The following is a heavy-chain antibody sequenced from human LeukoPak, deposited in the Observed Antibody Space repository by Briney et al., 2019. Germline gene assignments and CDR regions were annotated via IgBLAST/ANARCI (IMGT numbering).Heavy chain of an antibody. CDR3: ARTRGYSYGYVDYGMDV. V-gene: IGHV4-34*01. J-gene: IGHJ6*04. CDR1: GGSFSGYY. D-gene: IGHD5-18*01. Sequence: PSETLSLTCAVYGGSFSGYYWSWIRQPPGKGLEWIGEINHSGSTNYNPSLKSRVTISVDTSKNQFSLKLSSVTAADTAVYYCARTRGYSYGYVDYGMDVWDKGTTVTVSS. CDR2: INHSGST.